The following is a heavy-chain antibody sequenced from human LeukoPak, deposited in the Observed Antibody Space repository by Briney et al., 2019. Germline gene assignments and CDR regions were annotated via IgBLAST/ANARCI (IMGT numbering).Heavy chain of an antibody. J-gene: IGHJ4*02. Sequence: PGRSLRLSCAASGFTFSSYAMHWVRQAPGKGLEWVSGISWNSGSIGYADSVKGRFTISRDNAKNSLYLQMNSLRAEDTALYYCAKDIGAGGYSYGLRIRYFDYWGQGTLVTVSS. D-gene: IGHD5-18*01. CDR2: ISWNSGSI. CDR3: AKDIGAGGYSYGLRIRYFDY. CDR1: GFTFSSYA. V-gene: IGHV3-9*01.